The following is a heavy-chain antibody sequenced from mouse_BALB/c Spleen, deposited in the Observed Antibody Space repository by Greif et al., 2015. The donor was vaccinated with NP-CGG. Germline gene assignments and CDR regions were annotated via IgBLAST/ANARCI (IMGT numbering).Heavy chain of an antibody. J-gene: IGHJ4*01. V-gene: IGHV1-7*01. Sequence: QVHVKQSGAELAKPGASVKMSCKASGYTFTSYWMHWVKQRPGQGLEWIGYINPSTGYTEYNQKFKDKATLTADKSSSTAYMQLSSLTSEDSAVYYCARSYGNYDYYAMDYWGQGTSVTVSS. CDR2: INPSTGYT. CDR3: ARSYGNYDYYAMDY. CDR1: GYTFTSYW. D-gene: IGHD2-1*01.